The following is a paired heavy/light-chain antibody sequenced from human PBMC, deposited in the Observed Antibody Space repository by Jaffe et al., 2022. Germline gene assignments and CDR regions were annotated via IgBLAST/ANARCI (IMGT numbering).Light chain of an antibody. CDR1: QSLLHSDGKTY. CDR3: MQGIHLPLWT. Sequence: DIVMTQTPLSLSVTPGQPASISCKSSQSLLHSDGKTYLYWYLQKPGQSPQLLIYEVSSRFSGVPDRFSGSGSGTDFTLKISRVEAEDVGVYYCMQGIHLPLWTFGQGTKVEIK. J-gene: IGKJ1*01. V-gene: IGKV2-29*02. CDR2: EVS.
Heavy chain of an antibody. V-gene: IGHV3-11*01. CDR1: GFTFSDYY. CDR3: ARGIVATIASGTAPFDY. D-gene: IGHD5-12*01. CDR2: ISSSGSTI. Sequence: QVQLVESGGGLVKPGGSLRLSCAASGFTFSDYYMSWIRQAPGKGLEWVSYISSSGSTIYYADSVKGRFTISRDNAKNSLYLQMNSLRAEDTAVYYCARGIVATIASGTAPFDYWGQGTLVTVSS. J-gene: IGHJ4*02.